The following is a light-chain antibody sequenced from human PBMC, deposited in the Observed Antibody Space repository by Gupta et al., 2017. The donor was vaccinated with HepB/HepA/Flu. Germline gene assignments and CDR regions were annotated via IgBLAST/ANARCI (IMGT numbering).Light chain of an antibody. CDR1: TGAVPRGPS. Sequence: AVVPQEPSLTVSPGGTVTLTCGSSTGAVPRGPSPYWFQQKPGQANRIMIYDTTNKWAWTPARFSGSFRGGTAALTLSGAQQEEEAEYYCLRSESGDFVVFGGGTKLTVL. V-gene: IGLV7-46*01. J-gene: IGLJ2*01. CDR3: LRSESGDFVV. CDR2: DTT.